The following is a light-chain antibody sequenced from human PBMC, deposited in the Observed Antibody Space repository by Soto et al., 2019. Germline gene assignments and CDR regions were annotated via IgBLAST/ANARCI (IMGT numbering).Light chain of an antibody. Sequence: DIQMTQSPSSVSASVGDRVTITCRASQTLNNYLTWFQQKPGKAPKVLIYAASTLQSGVPSRFSGSGSGAEFTLTISSLQPEDFATYYCQQSFSPLHTFGGGTKVEIK. CDR1: QTLNNY. CDR2: AAS. J-gene: IGKJ4*01. V-gene: IGKV1-39*01. CDR3: QQSFSPLHT.